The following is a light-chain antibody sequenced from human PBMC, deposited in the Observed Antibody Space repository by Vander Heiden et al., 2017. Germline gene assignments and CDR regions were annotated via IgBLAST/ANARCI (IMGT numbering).Light chain of an antibody. CDR1: SGHSSDA. V-gene: IGLV4-69*01. CDR3: QTWGTSIVV. CDR2: LNSDGSH. Sequence: QLVLTQSHSASASLGASVQLTCTLSSGHSSDAIAWQQQQPEKGPRDLMKLNSDGSHSKGDGIPDRFSGSSSGAERYLTSSGLQSEDEADYYCQTWGTSIVVFGGGTKLTVL. J-gene: IGLJ2*01.